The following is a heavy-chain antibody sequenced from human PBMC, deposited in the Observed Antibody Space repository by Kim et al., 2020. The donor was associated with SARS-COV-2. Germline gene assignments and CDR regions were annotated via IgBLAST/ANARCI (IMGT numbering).Heavy chain of an antibody. D-gene: IGHD7-27*01. V-gene: IGHV3-23*01. CDR3: AKLAGGANSEDF. Sequence: GGSLRLSCAASGFTFRTYAMNWVRQAPGKGLEWVSAIGGSAGNTYYADSVKGRFTISRDNSKNTLHLQMSSLSAEDTAVYYCAKLAGGANSEDFWGQGTLVTVSS. CDR1: GFTFRTYA. J-gene: IGHJ4*02. CDR2: IGGSAGNT.